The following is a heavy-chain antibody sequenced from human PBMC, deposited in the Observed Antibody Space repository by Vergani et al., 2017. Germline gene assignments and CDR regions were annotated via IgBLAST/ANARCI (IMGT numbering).Heavy chain of an antibody. D-gene: IGHD5-18*01. J-gene: IGHJ3*02. CDR1: GFTFSSYA. CDR3: ANGGRYSYGPNDVFEI. V-gene: IGHV3-23*01. Sequence: EVQLLESGGGLVQPGGSLRLSCAASGFTFSSYAMSWVRQAPGKGLEWVSSVSGSGGSTYYADSVRGRFTISRDNSKNTLHLQMNSLRAEDTAVYYCANGGRYSYGPNDVFEIGGRGTMVAVSS. CDR2: VSGSGGST.